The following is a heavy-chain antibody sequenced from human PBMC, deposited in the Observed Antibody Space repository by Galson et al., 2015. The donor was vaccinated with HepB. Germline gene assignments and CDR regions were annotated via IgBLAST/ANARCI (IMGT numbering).Heavy chain of an antibody. V-gene: IGHV3-74*01. D-gene: IGHD6-25*01. Sequence: SLRLSCAASGFTFSGYWMHWVRQAPGKGLLWVSRINSDGTTTDYADSVKGRFTISRDNARNTLYLHMNSLRAEDTAVYYCARDSAKAFDFWGPGTMVTVSS. J-gene: IGHJ3*01. CDR2: INSDGTTT. CDR1: GFTFSGYW. CDR3: ARDSAKAFDF.